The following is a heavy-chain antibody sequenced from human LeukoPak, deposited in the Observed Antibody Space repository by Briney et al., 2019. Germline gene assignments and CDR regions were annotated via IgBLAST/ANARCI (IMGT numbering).Heavy chain of an antibody. CDR1: GFTFSTYG. CDR3: ARAVKSYSSAWWGGFDP. D-gene: IGHD6-19*01. J-gene: IGHJ5*02. CDR2: ISYDGSDK. V-gene: IGHV3-30*03. Sequence: GGSLRLSCAASGFTFSTYGMHWVRQAPGKGLEWVAVISYDGSDKYYADSVEGRFTISRDNSKNTLYLQMNSLRVEDTAVYYCARAVKSYSSAWWGGFDPWGQGTLVSVSS.